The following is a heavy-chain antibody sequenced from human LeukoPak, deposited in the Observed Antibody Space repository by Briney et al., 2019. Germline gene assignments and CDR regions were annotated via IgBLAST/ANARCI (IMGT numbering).Heavy chain of an antibody. CDR1: GFTFSSYA. CDR3: ARPYCGSADY. D-gene: IGHD3-10*01. V-gene: IGHV3-7*03. Sequence: GGSLRLSCAASGFTFSSYAMHWVRQAPGKGLEWVANINEDGRAKYYVDSVMGRFTISRDNAKNSLYLQMNSLRAEDTAVYYCARPYCGSADYWGQGTLVTVSS. J-gene: IGHJ4*02. CDR2: INEDGRAK.